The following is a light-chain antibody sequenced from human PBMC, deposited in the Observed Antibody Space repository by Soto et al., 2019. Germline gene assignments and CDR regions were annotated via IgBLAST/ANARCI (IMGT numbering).Light chain of an antibody. CDR2: DAS. CDR3: QQYNSYSRT. Sequence: DIQMTQSPSTLSASVGDRVIITCRASQSINNWMAWYQQKPGKAPKLLIYDASSLEGGVPSRFSGSGSGTEFTLTISSLQPDDFATYYCQQYNSYSRTFGQGTKVDIK. V-gene: IGKV1-5*01. CDR1: QSINNW. J-gene: IGKJ1*01.